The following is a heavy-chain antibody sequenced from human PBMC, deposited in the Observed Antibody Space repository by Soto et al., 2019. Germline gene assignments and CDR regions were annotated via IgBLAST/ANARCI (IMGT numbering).Heavy chain of an antibody. J-gene: IGHJ3*02. CDR1: GFTFSSYA. D-gene: IGHD6-19*01. V-gene: IGHV3-30-3*01. CDR2: ISYDGSNN. Sequence: QVQLVESGGGVVQPGRSLRLSCAASGFTFSSYAMHWVRQAPGKGLEWVAVISYDGSNNYYADSVKGRFTSSRDNSKTTMYLQMNSLRAEDTAVYYCARATSGWYKDAFDIWGQGTMVTVSS. CDR3: ARATSGWYKDAFDI.